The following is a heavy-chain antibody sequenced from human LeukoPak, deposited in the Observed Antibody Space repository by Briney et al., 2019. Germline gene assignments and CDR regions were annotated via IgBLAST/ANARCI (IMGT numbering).Heavy chain of an antibody. J-gene: IGHJ4*02. Sequence: PGGSLRLSCTGSGFTLGSYAMTWVRQAPGKGVEWGSSMNGGVFKTYYADSVKGRFTISRDNSKSTLYLQMNSLSAEDTAIYYCAKAAGDYHLANFESWGPGTLVTVSS. D-gene: IGHD4-17*01. V-gene: IGHV3-23*01. CDR1: GFTLGSYA. CDR3: AKAAGDYHLANFES. CDR2: MNGGVFKT.